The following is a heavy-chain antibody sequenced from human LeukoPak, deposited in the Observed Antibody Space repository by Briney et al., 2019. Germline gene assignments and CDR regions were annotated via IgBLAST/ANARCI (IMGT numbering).Heavy chain of an antibody. J-gene: IGHJ4*02. CDR3: AKFSITIFGVVTQPFDY. Sequence: GGSLRLSCAASGFTFSNYAMSWVRQAPGKGLEWVSAINDSGGSTYYADSVKGRFTISRDNSKNTLYLQMNSLRAEDTAVYYCAKFSITIFGVVTQPFDYWGQGTLVTVSS. CDR2: INDSGGST. V-gene: IGHV3-23*01. CDR1: GFTFSNYA. D-gene: IGHD3-3*01.